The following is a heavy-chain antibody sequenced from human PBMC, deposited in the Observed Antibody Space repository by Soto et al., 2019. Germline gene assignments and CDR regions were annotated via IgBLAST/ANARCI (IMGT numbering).Heavy chain of an antibody. CDR3: ARKGYTYRKSGLDV. J-gene: IGHJ6*02. CDR1: GYAFTNYY. V-gene: IGHV1-46*01. CDR2: INPIDAST. Sequence: QAHLEQSGTEVKNPGASVKVSCKASGYAFTNYYMHWVRQTPGQGLEWVGVINPIDASTRYTQKFQDRGTLTTDTSTSTVYLELSSLKSDDTAVYYCARKGYTYRKSGLDVWGQGTTVIVSS. D-gene: IGHD5-18*01.